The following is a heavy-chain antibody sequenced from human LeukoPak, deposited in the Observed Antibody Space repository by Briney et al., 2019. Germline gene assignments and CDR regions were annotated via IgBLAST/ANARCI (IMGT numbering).Heavy chain of an antibody. CDR2: INHSGST. J-gene: IGHJ4*02. D-gene: IGHD2-15*01. CDR3: ARGLGYCSGGSCYSRRYYFDY. CDR1: GGSISSYY. V-gene: IGHV4-34*01. Sequence: SETLSLTCTVSGGSISSYYWSWIRQPPGKGLEWIGEINHSGSTNYNPSLKSRVTISVDTSKNQFSLKLSSVTAADTAVYYCARGLGYCSGGSCYSRRYYFDYWGQGTLVTVSS.